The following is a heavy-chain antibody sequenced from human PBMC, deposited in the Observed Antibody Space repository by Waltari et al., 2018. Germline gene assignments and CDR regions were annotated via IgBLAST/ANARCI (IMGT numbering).Heavy chain of an antibody. J-gene: IGHJ4*01. CDR1: GGSLSPYY. CDR2: IKHDGAS. Sequence: QVQLQQWGAGLLKPSETLTLTCAVFGGSLSPYYWTWIRQAPGMGLEWIGEIKHDGASNNNPSLKRRVSISINTAKNQVSLIVSSVTAADTAVYYCARHNKLADSRHFLDYWGNGTPVTVSS. V-gene: IGHV4-34*02. D-gene: IGHD1-20*01. CDR3: ARHNKLADSRHFLDY.